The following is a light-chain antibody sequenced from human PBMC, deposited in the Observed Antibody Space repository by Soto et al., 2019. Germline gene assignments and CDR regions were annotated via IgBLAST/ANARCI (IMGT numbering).Light chain of an antibody. CDR1: SSNIGAGYV. J-gene: IGLJ1*01. CDR3: QSDGSSLGGYV. CDR2: DNN. Sequence: QSVLTQPPSVSAAPGQRVTISCTGSSSNIGAGYVVHCYQQPARTPTNLLYYDNNKPPAGVPGRFCGSKSGTSASLVITRHQAEDEADYCCQSDGSSLGGYVFGTGTKLTVL. V-gene: IGLV1-40*01.